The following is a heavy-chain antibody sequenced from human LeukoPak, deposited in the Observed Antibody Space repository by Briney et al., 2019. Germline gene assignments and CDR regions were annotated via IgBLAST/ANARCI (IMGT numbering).Heavy chain of an antibody. CDR1: GFTFSSYN. Sequence: GGSLRLSCAASGFTFSSYNMNWVRQAPGKGLEWVSSITSSSTHIYYADSVRGRFTISRDNAKNSLYLQMNSLRAEDTAVYFCARDPYSGNYGAYYYYYMDVWGKGTTVTISS. D-gene: IGHD1-26*01. J-gene: IGHJ6*03. CDR3: ARDPYSGNYGAYYYYYMDV. V-gene: IGHV3-21*01. CDR2: ITSSSTHI.